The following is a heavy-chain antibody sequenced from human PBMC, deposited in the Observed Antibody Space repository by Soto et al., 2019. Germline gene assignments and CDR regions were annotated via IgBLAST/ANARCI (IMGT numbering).Heavy chain of an antibody. CDR1: SGPFSGYY. CDR3: ARGRSYYGAGSNNWFDP. J-gene: IGHJ5*02. V-gene: IGHV4-34*01. CDR2: INRSGTT. D-gene: IGHD3-10*01. Sequence: QEQLQQWGAGLLKPSETLSLTCAVYSGPFSGYYWSWIRQSPGKGLEWIGEINRSGTTSYNPSLEPRVTISVDTSKNQFSLKLSSVTAADSAVYYCARGRSYYGAGSNNWFDPWGQGTLVTVSS.